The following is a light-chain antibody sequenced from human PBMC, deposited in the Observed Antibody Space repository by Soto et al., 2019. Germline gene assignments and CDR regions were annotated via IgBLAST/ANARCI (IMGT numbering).Light chain of an antibody. V-gene: IGLV1-47*01. CDR1: SYNIGSNY. CDR3: AAWDYSLSGQV. CDR2: RNN. Sequence: QSVLTQPPSASWTPGQRVTISCSGSSYNIGSNYVYWYQQLPGTAPTLLIYRNNQRPSGVPDRFSGSKSGTSASLAISGLRSEDEADYYCAAWDYSLSGQVFGGGTKLTVL. J-gene: IGLJ2*01.